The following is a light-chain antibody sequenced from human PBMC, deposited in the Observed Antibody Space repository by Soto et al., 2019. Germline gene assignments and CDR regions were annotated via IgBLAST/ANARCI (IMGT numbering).Light chain of an antibody. CDR2: AAS. CDR3: QQSYSSPIT. Sequence: EIQMTQSPSSLSASVGDRASITCRASQTISTYLNWYQQKPGKAPKVLIYAASILQGGVPSRFSGSGSGTDFTLTISSLQPEDFATYYCQQSYSSPITFGQGTRLEIK. J-gene: IGKJ5*01. V-gene: IGKV1-39*01. CDR1: QTISTY.